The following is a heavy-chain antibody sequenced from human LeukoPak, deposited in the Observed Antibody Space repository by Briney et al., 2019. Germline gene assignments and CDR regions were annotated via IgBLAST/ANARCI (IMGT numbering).Heavy chain of an antibody. J-gene: IGHJ5*02. Sequence: SETLSLTCTVSGGSISSYYWSWIRQPPGKGLEWIGYIYYSGSTNYNPSLKSRVTISVDRSKNQFSLKLSSVTAADTAVYYCAGDRGYYWFDPWGQGTLVTVSS. CDR1: GGSISSYY. CDR3: AGDRGYYWFDP. CDR2: IYYSGST. V-gene: IGHV4-59*12. D-gene: IGHD3-22*01.